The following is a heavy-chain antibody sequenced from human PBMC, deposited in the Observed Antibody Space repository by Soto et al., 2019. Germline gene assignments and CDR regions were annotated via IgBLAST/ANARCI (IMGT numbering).Heavy chain of an antibody. CDR3: AGIVVVPAAQYYYYYYGMDV. J-gene: IGHJ6*02. D-gene: IGHD2-2*01. CDR1: GGSISSGGYY. CDR2: IYYSGST. V-gene: IGHV4-31*03. Sequence: QVQLQESGPGLVKPSQTLSLTCTVSGGSISSGGYYWSWIRQHPGKGLEWTGYIYYSGSTYYNPSLKSRVTISVDTSKNQFSLKLSSVTAADTAVYYCAGIVVVPAAQYYYYYYGMDVWGQGTTVTVSS.